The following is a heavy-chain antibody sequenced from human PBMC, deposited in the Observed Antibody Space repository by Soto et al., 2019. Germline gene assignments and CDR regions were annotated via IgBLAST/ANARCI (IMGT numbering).Heavy chain of an antibody. V-gene: IGHV4-30-4*01. Sequence: SETLSLTCTVSGGSISSGDYYWCWIRQPPGKGLEWIGYIYYSGSTYYNPSLKSRVTISVDTSKNQFSLKLSSVTAADTAVYYCARRELVGGFDYWGQGTLVTVSS. CDR3: ARRELVGGFDY. CDR2: IYYSGST. J-gene: IGHJ4*02. D-gene: IGHD3-10*01. CDR1: GGSISSGDYY.